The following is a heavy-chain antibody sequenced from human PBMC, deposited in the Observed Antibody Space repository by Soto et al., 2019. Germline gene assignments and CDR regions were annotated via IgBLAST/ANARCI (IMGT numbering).Heavy chain of an antibody. Sequence: ASVKVSCKASGDTFSSYTFSWVRQAPGQGLEWMGGIIPIFGSAIYAQKFQDRVTITADESTTTVYMELSSLTSEDTAVYFCERGGEGGGGGYWGHGTLVTVSS. J-gene: IGHJ4*01. CDR3: ERGGEGGGGGY. CDR2: IIPIFGSA. CDR1: GDTFSSYT. V-gene: IGHV1-69*13. D-gene: IGHD2-21*01.